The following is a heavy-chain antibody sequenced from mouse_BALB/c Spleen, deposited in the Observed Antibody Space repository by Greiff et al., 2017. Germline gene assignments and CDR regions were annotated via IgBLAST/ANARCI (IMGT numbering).Heavy chain of an antibody. CDR1: GYSITSDYA. J-gene: IGHJ2*01. V-gene: IGHV3-2*02. Sequence: DVQLQESGPGLVKPSQSLSLTCTVTGYSITSDYAWNWIRQFPGNKLEWMGYISYSGSTSYNPSLKSRISITRDTSKNQFFLQLNSVTTEDTATYYCASPYGNPYYWGQGTTLTVSS. CDR3: ASPYGNPYY. CDR2: ISYSGST. D-gene: IGHD2-1*01.